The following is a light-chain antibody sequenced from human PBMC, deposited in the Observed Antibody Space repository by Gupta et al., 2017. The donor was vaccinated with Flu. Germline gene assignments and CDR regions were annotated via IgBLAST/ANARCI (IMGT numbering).Light chain of an antibody. CDR3: QSYDNSLSGWV. CDR1: SSNIGARYG. V-gene: IGLV1-40*01. J-gene: IGLJ3*02. Sequence: QSVLTQPPSVSGAPGQRVTISCTGSSSNIGARYGVHWYQQLPGAVPKLLIYSTTNRPSGVPDRFSASKSGTSASLAIAGLRAEDEADYYCQSYDNSLSGWVFGGGTKLTVL. CDR2: STT.